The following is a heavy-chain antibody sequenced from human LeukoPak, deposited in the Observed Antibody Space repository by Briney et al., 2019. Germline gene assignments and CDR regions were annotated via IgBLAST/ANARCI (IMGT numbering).Heavy chain of an antibody. CDR2: ISWNSGSI. Sequence: PGGSLRLSCAASGFTFDDYAMHWVRQAPGKGLEWVSGISWNSGSIGYADSVKGRFTISRDNAKNSLYLQMNSLRAEDTALYYCAKDISFGQQLAFDYWGQGTLVTVSS. J-gene: IGHJ4*02. D-gene: IGHD6-13*01. CDR1: GFTFDDYA. CDR3: AKDISFGQQLAFDY. V-gene: IGHV3-9*01.